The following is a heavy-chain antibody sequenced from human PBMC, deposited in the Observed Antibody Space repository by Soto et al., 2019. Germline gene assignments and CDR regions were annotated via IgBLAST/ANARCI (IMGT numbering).Heavy chain of an antibody. V-gene: IGHV4-31*03. J-gene: IGHJ4*02. CDR2: IYYSGST. CDR1: GGSFSSGGYY. D-gene: IGHD6-19*01. CDR3: ARVFSSGWYAADY. Sequence: QVQLQESGPGLVKPSQTLSLTCTVSGGSFSSGGYYWSWIRQHPGKGLEWIGYIYYSGSTYYNPSLKGRVTLSVDTSKNQFSLKLSSVTAADTAVYYCARVFSSGWYAADYWGQGTLVTVSS.